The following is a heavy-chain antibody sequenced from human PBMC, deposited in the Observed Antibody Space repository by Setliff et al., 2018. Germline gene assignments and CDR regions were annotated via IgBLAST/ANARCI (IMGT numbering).Heavy chain of an antibody. D-gene: IGHD3-3*01. J-gene: IGHJ4*02. CDR3: AKDPRDTYYNFGY. CDR2: IRHDESDK. CDR1: GFTFRGFA. V-gene: IGHV3-30*02. Sequence: HPGGSLRLSCAASGFTFRGFAMHWVRQAPGKGLEWVAFIRHDESDKYYADSVKGRFTISRDNSKNTLYLQMNSLRAEDTAVYYCAKDPRDTYYNFGYWGQGTLVTVSS.